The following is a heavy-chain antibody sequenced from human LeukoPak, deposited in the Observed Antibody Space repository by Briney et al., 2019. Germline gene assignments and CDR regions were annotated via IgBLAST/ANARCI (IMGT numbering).Heavy chain of an antibody. CDR1: GFTFSNNW. D-gene: IGHD1-26*01. J-gene: IGHJ4*02. Sequence: GGSLRLSCAASGFTFSNNWMTWVRQAPGKGLEWVASVKKDESEKYYVDSVKGRFTISRDNAKNSLYLQMNSLRVEDTAVYYCASTYGSYYLDYWGQGTLVTVSS. CDR2: VKKDESEK. V-gene: IGHV3-7*01. CDR3: ASTYGSYYLDY.